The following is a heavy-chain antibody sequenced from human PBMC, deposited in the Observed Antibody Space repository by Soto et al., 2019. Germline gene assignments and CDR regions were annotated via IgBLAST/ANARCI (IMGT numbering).Heavy chain of an antibody. D-gene: IGHD2-2*01. J-gene: IGHJ6*03. CDR1: GFTFSNYG. CDR3: VKGGADCSSTNCYSYYYYYMGV. Sequence: SLRLSCAASGFTFSNYGMYWVRQAPGKGLEWVAVISYDGTNKYYADSVKGRFTISRDNSKSTVYLQMNSLRAEDAAVFYCVKGGADCSSTNCYSYYYYYMGVWGKGTTVTVSS. V-gene: IGHV3-30*18. CDR2: ISYDGTNK.